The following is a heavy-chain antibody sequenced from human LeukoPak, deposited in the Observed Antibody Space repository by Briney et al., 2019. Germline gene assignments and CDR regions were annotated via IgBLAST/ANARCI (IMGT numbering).Heavy chain of an antibody. CDR1: GFTFDDYA. CDR2: ISWNSGSI. V-gene: IGHV3-9*01. J-gene: IGHJ4*02. Sequence: PGRSLRLSCAASGFTFDDYAMHWVRHAPGKGLEWVSGISWNSGSIGYADSVKGRFTISRDNAKNSLYLQMNSLRAEDTALYYCAKAIYYDISRGYFDYWGQGTLVTVSS. CDR3: AKAIYYDISRGYFDY. D-gene: IGHD3-9*01.